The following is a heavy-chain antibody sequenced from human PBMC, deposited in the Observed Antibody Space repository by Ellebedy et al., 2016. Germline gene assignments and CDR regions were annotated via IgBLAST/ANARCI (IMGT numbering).Heavy chain of an antibody. CDR3: ARGNYYYYMDV. J-gene: IGHJ6*03. CDR2: ISAYNGNT. V-gene: IGHV1-18*01. Sequence: ASVKVSXXASGGTFSSYAISWVRQAPGQGLEWMGWISAYNGNTNYAQKLQGRVTMTTDTSTSTAYMELRSLRSDDTAVYYCARGNYYYYMDVWGKGTTVTVSS. CDR1: GGTFSSYA.